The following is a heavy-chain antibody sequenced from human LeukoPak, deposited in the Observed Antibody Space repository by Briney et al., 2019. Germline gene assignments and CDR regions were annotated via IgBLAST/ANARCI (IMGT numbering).Heavy chain of an antibody. Sequence: SETLSLTCTVSGGSISSYYWIWIRQPPGKGLEWIGYIYYSGSTNYNPSLKSRVTISVDTSKNQFSLKLSSVTAADTAVYYCARGHDFWSGYYQGFDPWGQGTLVTVSS. CDR1: GGSISSYY. J-gene: IGHJ5*02. CDR2: IYYSGST. D-gene: IGHD3-3*01. V-gene: IGHV4-59*01. CDR3: ARGHDFWSGYYQGFDP.